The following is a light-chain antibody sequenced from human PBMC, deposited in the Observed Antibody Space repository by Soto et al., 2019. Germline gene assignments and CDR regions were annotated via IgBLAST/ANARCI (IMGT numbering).Light chain of an antibody. CDR1: QSLSGW. Sequence: DIQMTQSPSTLSASVGDKVTITCRASQSLSGWLAWYQQKPGKAPKLLIHSAPTLERGVSSRFSGSESGTEFTLTISSLQPDDSATYYCQQYSAYPLTFGGGTRVEIK. CDR2: SAP. V-gene: IGKV1-5*03. CDR3: QQYSAYPLT. J-gene: IGKJ4*01.